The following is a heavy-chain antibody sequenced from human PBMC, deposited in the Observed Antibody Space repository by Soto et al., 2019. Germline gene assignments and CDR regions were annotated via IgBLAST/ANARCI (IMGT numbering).Heavy chain of an antibody. Sequence: SVKVSCKASGGTFSSYAISWVRQAPGPGLEWMGGIIPIFGTANYAQKFQGRVTITADESTSTAYMELSSLRSEDTAVYYCARQQLTTYYDFWSGYYSYGMDVWGQGTTGTVSS. CDR1: GGTFSSYA. J-gene: IGHJ6*02. CDR3: ARQQLTTYYDFWSGYYSYGMDV. D-gene: IGHD3-3*01. CDR2: IIPIFGTA. V-gene: IGHV1-69*13.